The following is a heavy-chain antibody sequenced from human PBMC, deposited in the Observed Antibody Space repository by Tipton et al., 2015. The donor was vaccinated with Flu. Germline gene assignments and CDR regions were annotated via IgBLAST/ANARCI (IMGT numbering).Heavy chain of an antibody. J-gene: IGHJ4*02. CDR2: MYTSGST. V-gene: IGHV4-4*07. Sequence: TLSLTCTVSGASISSYYWAWIRQPAGKGLEWIGRMYTSGSTKYNPSLESRVTMSVDTSNNHFSLKLSSVTAADTAVYYCARGSGSGTYLTFDFWGQGTLATVSS. CDR1: GASISSYY. CDR3: ARGSGSGTYLTFDF. D-gene: IGHD3-10*01.